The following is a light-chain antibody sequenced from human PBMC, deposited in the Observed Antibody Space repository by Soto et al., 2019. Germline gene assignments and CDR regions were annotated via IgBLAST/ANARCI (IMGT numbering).Light chain of an antibody. CDR1: SSDVGGYNY. CDR3: CSYAGTYSDV. Sequence: QSVLTQPRSVSGSPGQSVTISCTGTSSDVGGYNYVSWYQQHPGKAPKLMISDVSKRPSGVPDRFSGSKSGNTASLTISGLQAEDEADYYCCSYAGTYSDVFGTGTKVTVL. V-gene: IGLV2-11*01. J-gene: IGLJ1*01. CDR2: DVS.